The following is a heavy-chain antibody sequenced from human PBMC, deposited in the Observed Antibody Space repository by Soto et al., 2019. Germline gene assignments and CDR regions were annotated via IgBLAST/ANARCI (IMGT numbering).Heavy chain of an antibody. Sequence: SETLSLTCTVSGGSISSYYWSWIRQPPGKGLEWIGYIYYSGSTNYNPSLKSRVAISVDTSKNQFSLKLSSVTAADTAVYYCAREHVVVPAASARYNWFDPWGQGTLVTVSS. CDR3: AREHVVVPAASARYNWFDP. CDR1: GGSISSYY. V-gene: IGHV4-59*01. CDR2: IYYSGST. D-gene: IGHD2-2*01. J-gene: IGHJ5*02.